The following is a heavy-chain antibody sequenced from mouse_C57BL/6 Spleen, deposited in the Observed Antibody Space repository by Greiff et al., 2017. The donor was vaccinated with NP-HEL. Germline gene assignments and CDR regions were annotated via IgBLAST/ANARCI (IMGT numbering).Heavy chain of an antibody. V-gene: IGHV1-55*01. J-gene: IGHJ2*01. CDR2: IHPGSGST. CDR1: GYTFTSYW. Sequence: QVQLQQPGAELVKPGASVKMSCKASGYTFTSYWITWVKQRPGQGLEWIGDIHPGSGSTNYNEKFKSKATLTVDTSSSTAYMQLSSLTSEDSAVYYCARENLRGSQYYFDYWGQGTTLTVSS. CDR3: ARENLRGSQYYFDY. D-gene: IGHD1-1*01.